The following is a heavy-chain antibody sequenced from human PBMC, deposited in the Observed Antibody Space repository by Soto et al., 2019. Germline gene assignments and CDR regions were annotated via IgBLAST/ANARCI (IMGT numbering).Heavy chain of an antibody. Sequence: AASVKVSCKASGGTFSSYAISWVRQAPGQGLEWMGGIIPIFGTANYAQKFQGRVTITADESTSTAYMELSSLRSEDTAVYYCARDIGMATTGAFDIWGQGTMVTVSS. CDR2: IIPIFGTA. D-gene: IGHD5-12*01. J-gene: IGHJ3*02. CDR3: ARDIGMATTGAFDI. V-gene: IGHV1-69*13. CDR1: GGTFSSYA.